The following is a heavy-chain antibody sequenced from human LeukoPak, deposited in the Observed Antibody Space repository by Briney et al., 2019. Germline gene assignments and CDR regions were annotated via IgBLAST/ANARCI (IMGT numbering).Heavy chain of an antibody. Sequence: SETLSLTCTVSGVSITSGSYYWDWIRQPPGKGLEWIGSIYYSGSTYYNPSLKSRVTISVDTSKNQFSLKLSSVTAADTAVYYCARHFGDAYRRSFDFWGQGTLVTVSS. CDR1: GVSITSGSYY. D-gene: IGHD5-24*01. CDR2: IYYSGST. V-gene: IGHV4-39*01. J-gene: IGHJ4*02. CDR3: ARHFGDAYRRSFDF.